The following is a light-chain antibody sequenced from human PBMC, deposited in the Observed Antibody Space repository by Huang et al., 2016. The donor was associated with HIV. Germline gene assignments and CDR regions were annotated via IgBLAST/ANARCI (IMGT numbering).Light chain of an antibody. CDR1: QSLVYSDANTY. Sequence: DVVMTQSPLSLPVTLGQPASISCRSSQSLVYSDANTYLNWFQQRPGHSPRRLIYKVSNRDSGVPDRFSGSGSGTDFTLKISRVEAEDVGVYYCMQGTHWPLTFGGGTKVEIK. J-gene: IGKJ4*01. CDR2: KVS. CDR3: MQGTHWPLT. V-gene: IGKV2-30*01.